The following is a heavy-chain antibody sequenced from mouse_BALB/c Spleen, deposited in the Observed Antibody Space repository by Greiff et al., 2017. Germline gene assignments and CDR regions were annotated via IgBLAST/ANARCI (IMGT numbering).Heavy chain of an antibody. CDR2: ISSGGST. Sequence: EVKLVESGGGLVKPGGSLKLSCAASGFTFSSYAMSWVRQTPEKRLEWVASISSGGSTYYPDSVKGRFTISRDNARNILYLQMSSLRSADTAMYYCARGDGYSWFAYWGQGTLVTVSA. J-gene: IGHJ3*01. D-gene: IGHD2-3*01. CDR3: ARGDGYSWFAY. V-gene: IGHV5-6-5*01. CDR1: GFTFSSYA.